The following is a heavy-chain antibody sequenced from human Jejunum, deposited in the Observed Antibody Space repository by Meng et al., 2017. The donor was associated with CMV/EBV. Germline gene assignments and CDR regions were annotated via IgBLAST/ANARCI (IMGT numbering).Heavy chain of an antibody. Sequence: VNSTVMTWVRQAPGKGLEWVAVGYGADMTYCADSVKGRFTISRDNSKNTMFLQMNGLRLEGTAMYYCAAEVAVRNYFSYGMDVWGQGTTVTVSS. CDR1: VNSTV. CDR2: GYGADMT. CDR3: AAEVAVRNYFSYGMDV. D-gene: IGHD3-10*01. J-gene: IGHJ6*02. V-gene: IGHV3-66*02.